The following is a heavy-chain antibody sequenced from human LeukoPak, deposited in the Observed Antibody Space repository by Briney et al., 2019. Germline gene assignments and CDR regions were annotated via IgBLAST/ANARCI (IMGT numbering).Heavy chain of an antibody. V-gene: IGHV3-33*01. CDR3: ARDLTVTTETYDE. Sequence: GRSLRLSCAASGFTFSSYGMHWVRQAPGKGLEWVAVIWYDGSNKYYADSVKGRFTISRDNSKNTLYLQMNSLRAEDTAAYYCARDLTVTTETYDEWGQGTLVTVSS. D-gene: IGHD4-17*01. J-gene: IGHJ4*02. CDR1: GFTFSSYG. CDR2: IWYDGSNK.